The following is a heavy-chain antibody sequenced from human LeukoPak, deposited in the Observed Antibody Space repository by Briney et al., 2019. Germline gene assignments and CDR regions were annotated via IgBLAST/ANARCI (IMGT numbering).Heavy chain of an antibody. D-gene: IGHD4-23*01. Sequence: GGSLRLSCAASGFTVTSNFMSWVRQAPGKGLEWVSVIHSGGTTYSADSVKGRFTISRDISKNALYLQMNSLRGDDTAVYYCAGSAVTNLDSWGQGNLVTVSS. CDR1: GFTVTSNF. J-gene: IGHJ4*02. CDR2: IHSGGTT. CDR3: AGSAVTNLDS. V-gene: IGHV3-66*01.